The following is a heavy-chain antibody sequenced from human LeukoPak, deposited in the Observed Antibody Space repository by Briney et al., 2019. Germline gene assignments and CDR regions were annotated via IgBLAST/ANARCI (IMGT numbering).Heavy chain of an antibody. J-gene: IGHJ4*02. CDR3: ARDVVPRSYFDY. CDR1: GGSVSSGDYY. CDR2: IYYSGST. D-gene: IGHD2-21*01. V-gene: IGHV4-30-4*01. Sequence: PSETLSLTCTVSGGSVSSGDYYWSWIRQPPGKGLEWIGYIYYSGSTYYNPSLKSRITISVDTSKNQFSLKLNSVTAADTAVYYCARDVVPRSYFDYWGQGTLVTVSS.